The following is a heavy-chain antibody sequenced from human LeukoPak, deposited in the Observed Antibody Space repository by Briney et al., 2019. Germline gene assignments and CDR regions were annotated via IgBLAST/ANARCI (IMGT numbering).Heavy chain of an antibody. V-gene: IGHV3-48*03. CDR2: ISSSGSTI. CDR1: GFTFSNFE. J-gene: IGHJ4*02. Sequence: GGSLRLSCAVSGFTFSNFEMNWVRQAPGKGLEWVPYISSSGSTIYYADSVKGRFSISRDNAKNLMYLRMNSLRAEDTAIYYCVLEGRDWGQGTLVTVSS. CDR3: VLEGRD.